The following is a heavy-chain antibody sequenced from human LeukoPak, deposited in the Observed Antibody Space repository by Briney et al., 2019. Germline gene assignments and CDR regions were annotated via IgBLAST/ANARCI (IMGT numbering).Heavy chain of an antibody. CDR1: GLNFRAYG. CDR2: ISGSGDST. Sequence: SGGSLTLSCAASGLNFRAYGMSRVRQAPGKGLEWVSTISGSGDSTYHADSVKGRFTISRDNSKNTLSLQMNSLRAEDTAVYFCARDYFGSGTYYPYQYYGMDVWGQGTTVTVSS. V-gene: IGHV3-23*01. CDR3: ARDYFGSGTYYPYQYYGMDV. D-gene: IGHD3-10*01. J-gene: IGHJ6*02.